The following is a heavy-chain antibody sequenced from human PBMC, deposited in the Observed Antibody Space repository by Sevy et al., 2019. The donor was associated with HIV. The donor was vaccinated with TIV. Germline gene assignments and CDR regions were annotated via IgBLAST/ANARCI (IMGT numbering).Heavy chain of an antibody. V-gene: IGHV3-15*01. Sequence: GGSLRLSCAASGFTFSNAWMSWVRQAPGKGLEWVGRIKSKTDGGTTDYVAPVKGRFTISSDDSKNTLYLQMNSLKTEDTAVYYCTVVVVIPYYFDYWGQGTLVTVSS. CDR3: TVVVVIPYYFDY. D-gene: IGHD3-22*01. J-gene: IGHJ4*02. CDR2: IKSKTDGGTT. CDR1: GFTFSNAW.